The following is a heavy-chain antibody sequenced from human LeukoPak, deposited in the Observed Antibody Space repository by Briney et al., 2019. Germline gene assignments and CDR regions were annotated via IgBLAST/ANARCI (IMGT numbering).Heavy chain of an antibody. CDR2: INWNGGST. Sequence: GGSLRLSCAASGFTFDDYGMSWVRQAPGKGLEWVSGINWNGGSTGYADSVKGRFTISRDNAKNSLYLQMNSLRAEDTAVYYCARAETYYDSSADSYVRGAFDIWGQGTMVTVSS. CDR3: ARAETYYDSSADSYVRGAFDI. V-gene: IGHV3-20*04. J-gene: IGHJ3*02. D-gene: IGHD3-22*01. CDR1: GFTFDDYG.